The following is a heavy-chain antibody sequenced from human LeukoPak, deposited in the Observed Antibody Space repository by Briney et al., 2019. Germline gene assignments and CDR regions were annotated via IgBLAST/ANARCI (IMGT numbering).Heavy chain of an antibody. CDR3: ARDGVNYYDISGYDI. CDR1: GGSISNSNW. D-gene: IGHD3-22*01. CDR2: IFHSGST. J-gene: IGHJ4*02. V-gene: IGHV4-4*02. Sequence: SGTLSLTCVVSGGSISNSNWWSWVRQPPGKGLEWIGEIFHSGSTRYNPSLKSRVTISVDTSKNQFSLKLSSVTAADTAVYYCARDGVNYYDISGYDIWGRGTLVTVSS.